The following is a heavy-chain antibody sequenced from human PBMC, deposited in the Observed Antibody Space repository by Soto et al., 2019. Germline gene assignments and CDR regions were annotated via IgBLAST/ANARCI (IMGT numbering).Heavy chain of an antibody. Sequence: QGQLVESGGGVVQPGGSLRLSCAASGFIFSAYGIHWVRQAPGKALVWVAIVWNDGDNKNFADYVKGRFTISRDNFKNTVDLQMNSPRVEDTADYYCARLAYHNFLGGLDSWGQGTLVTASS. J-gene: IGHJ5*01. V-gene: IGHV3-33*01. CDR1: GFIFSAYG. D-gene: IGHD3-16*01. CDR2: VWNDGDNK. CDR3: ARLAYHNFLGGLDS.